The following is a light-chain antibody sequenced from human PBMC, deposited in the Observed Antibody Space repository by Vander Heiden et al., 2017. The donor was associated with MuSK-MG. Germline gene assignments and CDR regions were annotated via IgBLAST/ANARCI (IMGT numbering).Light chain of an antibody. Sequence: SYELTQPLSGSVALGQTARITCGGNNIGNKNVHWYQQKPGQAPVLVIYRGNNRPSGIPERFSGSNSGNTATLTISSAQAGDEADYYCQVWDSSTVVFGGGTKLTVL. CDR1: NIGNKN. CDR2: RGN. J-gene: IGLJ2*01. CDR3: QVWDSSTVV. V-gene: IGLV3-9*01.